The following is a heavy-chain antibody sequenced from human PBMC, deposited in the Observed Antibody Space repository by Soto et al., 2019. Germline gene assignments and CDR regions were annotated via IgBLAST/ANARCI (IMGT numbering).Heavy chain of an antibody. D-gene: IGHD2-21*01. Sequence: GGSLRLSCAASGFTFSSYAMSWVRQAPGKGLEWVSAISGSGGSTYYADSVKGRFTISRDNSKNTLYLQMNSLRAEDTAVYYCAKIRLPGYASLAIPYTIFDYWGQGTLVTVSS. CDR2: ISGSGGST. CDR3: AKIRLPGYASLAIPYTIFDY. V-gene: IGHV3-23*01. J-gene: IGHJ4*02. CDR1: GFTFSSYA.